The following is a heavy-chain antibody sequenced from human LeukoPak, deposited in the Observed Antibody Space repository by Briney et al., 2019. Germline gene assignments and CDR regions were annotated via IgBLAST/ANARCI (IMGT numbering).Heavy chain of an antibody. J-gene: IGHJ4*02. Sequence: GGSLRLSCAASGFTFSSYSMNWVRQAPGKGLEWVAHISSRSNYIYYADSLKGRFTISRDNAKNSLYLQMNSLRAEDTAVYYCAREVSLGYFDYWGRGTLVTVSS. CDR2: ISSRSNYI. CDR3: AREVSLGYFDY. CDR1: GFTFSSYS. V-gene: IGHV3-21*01.